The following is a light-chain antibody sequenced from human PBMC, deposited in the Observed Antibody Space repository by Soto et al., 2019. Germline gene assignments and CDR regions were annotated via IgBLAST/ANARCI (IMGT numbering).Light chain of an antibody. CDR3: QQRSNWPPFT. J-gene: IGKJ3*01. CDR1: QSVLFSAKNRNY. CDR2: WAS. Sequence: DIVMTQSPESLAVSLGERASINCKSSQSVLFSAKNRNYLSWYQQKSGQPPKLLVYWASTRESGVPDRFSGSGSGTNFTLTISSLEPEDFAVYYCQQRSNWPPFTFGPGTKVDIK. V-gene: IGKV4-1*01.